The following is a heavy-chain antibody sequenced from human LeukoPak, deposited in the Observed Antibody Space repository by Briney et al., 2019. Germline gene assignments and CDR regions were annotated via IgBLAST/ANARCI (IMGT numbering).Heavy chain of an antibody. CDR3: ARGVSDQN. CDR2: ISHSGST. CDR1: GGSFSGYY. J-gene: IGHJ4*02. V-gene: IGHV4-34*01. Sequence: SETLSLACAVYGGSFSGYYWSWIRQSPEKGLEWIGEISHSGSTYYNPSLKSRVTISLDTSKNQFSLKLTSVTAADTAVYYCARGVSDQNWGQGTLVTVSS.